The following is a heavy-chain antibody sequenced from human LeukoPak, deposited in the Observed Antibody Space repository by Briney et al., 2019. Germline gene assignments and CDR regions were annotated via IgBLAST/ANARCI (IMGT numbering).Heavy chain of an antibody. CDR3: ARALGVAVAGYFDY. CDR2: ISSRRSYI. Sequence: RRTLRLSCAPSGLTFSRYSKNWARQAPGKGLEWVSPISSRRSYIYCADAVRGLFTICGDNAENSLYLQMNSLRAEDTAVYYCARALGVAVAGYFDYWAQGTLVTVS. D-gene: IGHD6-19*01. J-gene: IGHJ4*02. CDR1: GLTFSRYS. V-gene: IGHV3-21*01.